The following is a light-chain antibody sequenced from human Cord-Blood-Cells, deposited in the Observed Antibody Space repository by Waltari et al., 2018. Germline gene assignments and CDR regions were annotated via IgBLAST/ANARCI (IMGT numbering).Light chain of an antibody. V-gene: IGLV2-14*03. J-gene: IGLJ3*02. CDR1: SSDVGGYNY. Sequence: QSALTQPASVSGSPGQSITISCTGTSSDVGGYNYVSWYQQHQGKAPKLMISDVSKRPSGVANRFSGSKSGNTASLTISGLQAEDEADYYCSSYTSSSTLVFGGGTKLTVL. CDR3: SSYTSSSTLV. CDR2: DVS.